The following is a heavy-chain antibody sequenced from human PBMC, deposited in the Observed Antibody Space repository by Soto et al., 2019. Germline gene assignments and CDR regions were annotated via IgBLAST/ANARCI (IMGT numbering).Heavy chain of an antibody. Sequence: QVQLVESGAGVVQPGRSLRLSCAASGFTFSSYGMHWVRQAPGKGLEWVAVISYDGSNKYYADSVKGRFTISRDNSKNTLYLQMNSLRAEDTAVYYCAKDWDIVVVTAIRYGMDVWGQGTTVTVSS. J-gene: IGHJ6*02. D-gene: IGHD2-21*02. CDR1: GFTFSSYG. CDR3: AKDWDIVVVTAIRYGMDV. V-gene: IGHV3-30*18. CDR2: ISYDGSNK.